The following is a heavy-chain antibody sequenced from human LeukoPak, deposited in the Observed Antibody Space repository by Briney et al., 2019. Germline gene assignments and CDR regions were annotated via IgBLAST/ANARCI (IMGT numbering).Heavy chain of an antibody. V-gene: IGHV1-46*01. D-gene: IGHD2-8*01. CDR2: INPSGGST. CDR1: GYTFTSYY. Sequence: SVKVSCKASGYTFTSYYMHWVRQAPGQGLEWMGVINPSGGSTSYAQKFQGRVTMTRDTSTSTVYMELSSLRSEDTAVYYCARDYCTDGICYPWTDWGQGTLVTVSS. CDR3: ARDYCTDGICYPWTD. J-gene: IGHJ4*02.